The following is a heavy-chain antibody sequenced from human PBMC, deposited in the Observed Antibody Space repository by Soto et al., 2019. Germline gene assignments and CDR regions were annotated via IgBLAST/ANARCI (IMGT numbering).Heavy chain of an antibody. Sequence: GGSLRLSCAASGFAFNTYWMHWVRQAQGKGLVWVSRINGDGSSTNYADSVKGRFTISRDNAKDTLYLQMNSLRGEDTAVYYCVRDRNWQLDDCWGQGTLVTVSS. D-gene: IGHD1-1*01. CDR2: INGDGSST. J-gene: IGHJ4*02. V-gene: IGHV3-74*01. CDR3: VRDRNWQLDDC. CDR1: GFAFNTYW.